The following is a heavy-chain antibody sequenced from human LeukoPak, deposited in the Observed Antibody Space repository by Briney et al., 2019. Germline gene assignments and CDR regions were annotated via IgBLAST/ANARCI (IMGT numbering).Heavy chain of an antibody. Sequence: PGGSLRPSCAASGFTVSSNYMSWVRQAPGKGLEWVSVIYSGGSTYYADSVKGRFTISRDNSKNTLYLQMNSLRAEDTAVYYCARDRAGDYADYWGQGTLVTVSS. CDR3: ARDRAGDYADY. CDR2: IYSGGST. D-gene: IGHD3-10*01. V-gene: IGHV3-66*02. CDR1: GFTVSSNY. J-gene: IGHJ4*02.